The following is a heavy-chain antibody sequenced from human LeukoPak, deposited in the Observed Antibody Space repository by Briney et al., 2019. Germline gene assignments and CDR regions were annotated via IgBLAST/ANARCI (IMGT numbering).Heavy chain of an antibody. CDR1: GGSISSYY. J-gene: IGHJ6*03. CDR2: IYYSGST. V-gene: IGHV4-59*01. Sequence: SETLSLTCTVSGGSISSYYWSWIRQPPGKGLEWIGYIYYSGSTNYNPSLKSRVTISVDTSKNQFSLKLSSVTAADTAVYYCARVPSPWVGIVVVPAYYYMDVWGKGTTVTVSS. CDR3: ARVPSPWVGIVVVPAYYYMDV. D-gene: IGHD2-2*03.